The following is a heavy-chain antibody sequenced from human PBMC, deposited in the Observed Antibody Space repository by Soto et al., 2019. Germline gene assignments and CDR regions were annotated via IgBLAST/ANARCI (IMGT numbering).Heavy chain of an antibody. V-gene: IGHV4-59*11. J-gene: IGHJ6*02. CDR2: IQNSGIT. Sequence: QVHLQESGPGLVKPSETLSLTCTVSGVSIGYPYSSWIRQTPGQGLDWEKELEWIGFIQNSGITKSRHLVERRVNNSVEPSKTQLSRERNTVSVAAPAFYYCARVAGDLLWYEAGYSYGTEVWGQGTSVSVS. CDR1: GVSIGYPY. CDR3: ARVAGDLLWYEAGYSYGTEV. D-gene: IGHD3-10*01.